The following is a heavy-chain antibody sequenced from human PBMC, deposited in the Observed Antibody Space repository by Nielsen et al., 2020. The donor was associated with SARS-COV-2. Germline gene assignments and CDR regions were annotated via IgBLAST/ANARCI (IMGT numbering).Heavy chain of an antibody. CDR3: AKRRAVFMLTFGGEGAMDV. D-gene: IGHD3-16*01. J-gene: IGHJ6*02. V-gene: IGHV3-30*18. CDR2: ISYEGSQK. CDR1: GFTFNNFG. Sequence: GESLKISCAASGFTFNNFGFYWVRQAPGKGLEWVASISYEGSQKYYVESLTGRFTVSRDTSKNTVYLQMNSLSVEDTAVYHCAKRRAVFMLTFGGEGAMDVWGQGTTVSVSS.